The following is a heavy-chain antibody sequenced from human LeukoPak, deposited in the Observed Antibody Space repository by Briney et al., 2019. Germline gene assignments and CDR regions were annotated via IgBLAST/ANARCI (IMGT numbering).Heavy chain of an antibody. CDR2: IASDGSST. Sequence: GGSLRLSCAASGFTFSSYWMNWVRQAPGKGLVWVSRIASDGSSTTYADSVKGRFSISRDNAKNTLYLQMNSLRVEDTAVYYCAKGRPHGNDYWGQGTLVTVSS. V-gene: IGHV3-74*01. CDR1: GFTFSSYW. J-gene: IGHJ4*02. D-gene: IGHD4-23*01. CDR3: AKGRPHGNDY.